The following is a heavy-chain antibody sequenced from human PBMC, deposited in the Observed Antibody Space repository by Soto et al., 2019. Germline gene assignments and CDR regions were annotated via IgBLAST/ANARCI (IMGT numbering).Heavy chain of an antibody. CDR3: ARDRLHYAMAL. CDR2: ISSSSTYT. Sequence: GGSLRLSCAVSGFTFSDYYMSWIRQAPGKGLEWVSYISSSSTYTNYADSVKGRFTISRDNAKNSLYLQMNSLRVEDTAVYYCARDRLHYAMALWGQGTAVTVSS. V-gene: IGHV3-11*05. J-gene: IGHJ6*02. CDR1: GFTFSDYY.